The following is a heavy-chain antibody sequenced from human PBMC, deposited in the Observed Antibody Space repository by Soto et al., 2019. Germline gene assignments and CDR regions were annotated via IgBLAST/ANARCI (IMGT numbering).Heavy chain of an antibody. CDR3: AKDLQSYGDYDYYCYGMDV. CDR1: GFTFSTYG. CDR2: ISYDGTNK. D-gene: IGHD4-17*01. J-gene: IGHJ6*02. V-gene: IGHV3-30*18. Sequence: QVQLVESGGGEVQPGRSLTISCAASGFTFSTYGMHWVRQTPGKGLAWVAVISYDGTNKFYSDSVKGRFTISRDNFKNTLTLQMNSLRADDTAVYSYAKDLQSYGDYDYYCYGMDVWGLGTRVTVSS.